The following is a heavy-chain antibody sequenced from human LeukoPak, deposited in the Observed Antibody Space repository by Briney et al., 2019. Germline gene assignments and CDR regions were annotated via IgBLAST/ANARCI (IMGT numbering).Heavy chain of an antibody. CDR1: GVSIRSSYYY. J-gene: IGHJ4*02. V-gene: IGHV4-39*01. CDR3: ARGQLRYFDWLLYPQPFDY. CDR2: IYDSGST. D-gene: IGHD3-9*01. Sequence: SETLSLTCTVYGVSIRSSYYYWGRIRQPPGKGLEWIGSIYDSGSTYYNPSLKSRVTISVDTSKNQFSLKLNSVTAADTAVYYCARGQLRYFDWLLYPQPFDYWGQGTLVTVSS.